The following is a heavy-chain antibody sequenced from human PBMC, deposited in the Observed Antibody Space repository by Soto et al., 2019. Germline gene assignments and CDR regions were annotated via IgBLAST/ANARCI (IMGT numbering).Heavy chain of an antibody. CDR1: GFSLSTSGVG. J-gene: IGHJ4*02. V-gene: IGHV2-5*02. Sequence: QITLKESGPTLVKPTQTLTRTCTFSGFSLSTSGVGVGWIRQPPGKALEWLAVIYWDDDNRYSPSLRSRLTFTKDTSKNQVVLTMTNMDPEDTATYYCAHKATAKLTARVFDYWGQGLLVTVSS. CDR2: IYWDDDN. CDR3: AHKATAKLTARVFDY. D-gene: IGHD2-21*02.